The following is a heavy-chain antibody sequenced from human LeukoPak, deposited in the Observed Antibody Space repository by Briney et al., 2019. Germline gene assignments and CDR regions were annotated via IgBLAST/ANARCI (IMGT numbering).Heavy chain of an antibody. CDR3: ARTVVVPAAMSGDLFDY. V-gene: IGHV1-69*01. D-gene: IGHD2-2*01. CDR1: GGTFSSYA. J-gene: IGHJ4*02. CDR2: LIPIFGTA. Sequence: SVKVSCKASGGTFSSYAISSVRQAPGQGFEWMGGLIPIFGTANYAQKFQGRVTITADESTSTAYMEPSSLRSEDTAVYYCARTVVVPAAMSGDLFDYWGQGTLVTVSS.